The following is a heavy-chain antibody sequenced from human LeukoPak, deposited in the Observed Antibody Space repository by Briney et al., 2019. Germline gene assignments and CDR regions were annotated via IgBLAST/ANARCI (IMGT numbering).Heavy chain of an antibody. CDR3: ARGGSGWYGGPVY. V-gene: IGHV1-2*02. J-gene: IGHJ4*02. Sequence: ASVKVSCKASGYTFTSYAMNWVRQAPGQGLEWMGWINPNSGGTNYAQKFQGRVTMTRDTSISTAYMELSRLRSDDTAVYYCARGGSGWYGGPVYWGQGTLVTVSS. CDR1: GYTFTSYA. CDR2: INPNSGGT. D-gene: IGHD6-19*01.